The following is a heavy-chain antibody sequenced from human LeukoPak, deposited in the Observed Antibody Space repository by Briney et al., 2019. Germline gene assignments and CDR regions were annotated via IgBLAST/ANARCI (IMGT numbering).Heavy chain of an antibody. J-gene: IGHJ4*02. D-gene: IGHD3-22*01. Sequence: PSETLYLTCAVYGGSFSGYYWSWIRQPPGKGLEWIGEINHSGSTNYNPSLKSRVTISVDTPKNQFSLKLSSVTAADTAVYYCARGQKRYYYDSSGYPLKSRGQGTLVTVSS. V-gene: IGHV4-34*01. CDR1: GGSFSGYY. CDR2: INHSGST. CDR3: ARGQKRYYYDSSGYPLKS.